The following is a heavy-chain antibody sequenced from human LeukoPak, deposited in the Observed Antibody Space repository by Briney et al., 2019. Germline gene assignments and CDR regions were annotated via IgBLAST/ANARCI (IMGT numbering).Heavy chain of an antibody. Sequence: GGSLRLSCAASGFTFSSYAMHWVRQAPGKGLEWVAVISYDGSDKYYADSVKGRFTISRDNSKNTLYLQMNSLRAEDTAVYYCARDNIYCSGGSCYSEGFDYWGQGTLVTVSS. CDR3: ARDNIYCSGGSCYSEGFDY. CDR2: ISYDGSDK. J-gene: IGHJ4*02. V-gene: IGHV3-30*14. D-gene: IGHD2-15*01. CDR1: GFTFSSYA.